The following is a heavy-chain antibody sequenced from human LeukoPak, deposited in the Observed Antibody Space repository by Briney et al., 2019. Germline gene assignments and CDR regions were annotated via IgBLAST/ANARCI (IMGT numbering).Heavy chain of an antibody. CDR1: GFIFRDYV. CDR3: AKDRHDYGDYAFDS. Sequence: GSLRLSCTASGFIFRDYVMSWVRQAPGKGPEWVAAIWRTGDWTHYVDSVKGRFTISRGNSKNTLYLQMNRLRVADTAIYYCAKDRHDYGDYAFDSWGQGTLVTVSS. CDR2: IWRTGDWT. D-gene: IGHD4-17*01. V-gene: IGHV3-23*05. J-gene: IGHJ4*02.